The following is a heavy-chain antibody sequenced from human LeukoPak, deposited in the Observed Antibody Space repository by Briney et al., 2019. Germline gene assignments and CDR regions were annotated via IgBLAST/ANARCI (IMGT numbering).Heavy chain of an antibody. CDR3: ARVPPGVGYFDY. Sequence: ASVKVSCKASGYTFTSYYMHWVRQAPGQGLEWMGIINPSGGSTSYAQKFQGRVTITADESTSTAYMELSSLRSEDTAVYYCARVPPGVGYFDYWGQGTLVTVSS. D-gene: IGHD7-27*01. CDR1: GYTFTSYY. J-gene: IGHJ4*02. V-gene: IGHV1-46*01. CDR2: INPSGGST.